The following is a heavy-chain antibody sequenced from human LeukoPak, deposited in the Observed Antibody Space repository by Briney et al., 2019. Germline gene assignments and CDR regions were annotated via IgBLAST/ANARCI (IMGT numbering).Heavy chain of an antibody. CDR1: GGSILDSTYY. D-gene: IGHD3-22*01. J-gene: IGHJ5*02. Sequence: SETLSLTCTVSGGSILDSTYYWAWIRQPPGQGLEWIATIFYTGNTHYNPSLKSRVTMSVDSVKNQFSLNLNSVTAADTAVYYCARQSSGYYYGWFDPWGQGTLVTVSS. CDR3: ARQSSGYYYGWFDP. CDR2: IFYTGNT. V-gene: IGHV4-39*01.